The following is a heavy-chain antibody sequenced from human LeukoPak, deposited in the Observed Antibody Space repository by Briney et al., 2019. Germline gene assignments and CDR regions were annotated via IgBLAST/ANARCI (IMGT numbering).Heavy chain of an antibody. CDR3: ARDRGSGSPFLARN. Sequence: SETLSLTCTVSGGSISSGDYYWSWIRQPPGKGLEWIGYIYYSGSTYYNPSLKSRVTISVDTSKNQFSLKLSSVTAADTAVYYCARDRGSGSPFLARNWGQGTLVTVSS. D-gene: IGHD3-10*01. V-gene: IGHV4-30-4*08. CDR1: GGSISSGDYY. J-gene: IGHJ4*02. CDR2: IYYSGST.